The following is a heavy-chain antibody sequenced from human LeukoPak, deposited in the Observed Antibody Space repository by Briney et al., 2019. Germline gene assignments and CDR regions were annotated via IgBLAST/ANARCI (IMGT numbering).Heavy chain of an antibody. Sequence: GRSLRLSCAASGFIFSNYGIHWVRQAPGKGLEWVAVISYDGNNKYYADSVKGRFTISRDNSKNTLYLQMNSLRAEDTAVYYCAKDPIRYCSGTGCWDYMDVWGKGTTVTVSS. CDR1: GFIFSNYG. J-gene: IGHJ6*03. CDR3: AKDPIRYCSGTGCWDYMDV. D-gene: IGHD2-15*01. CDR2: ISYDGNNK. V-gene: IGHV3-30*18.